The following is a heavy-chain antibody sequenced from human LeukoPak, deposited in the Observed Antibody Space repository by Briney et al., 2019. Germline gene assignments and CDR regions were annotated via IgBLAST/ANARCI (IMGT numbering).Heavy chain of an antibody. CDR2: IYHSGST. CDR3: ARADYYGSGSYYLDY. J-gene: IGHJ4*02. V-gene: IGHV4-38-2*02. Sequence: SETLSLTCTVSGESISGFYWNWIRQPPGKGLEWIGSIYHSGSTYYNPSLKSRVTISVDTSKNQFSLKLSSVTAADTAVYYCARADYYGSGSYYLDYWGQGTLVTVSS. CDR1: GESISGFY. D-gene: IGHD3-10*01.